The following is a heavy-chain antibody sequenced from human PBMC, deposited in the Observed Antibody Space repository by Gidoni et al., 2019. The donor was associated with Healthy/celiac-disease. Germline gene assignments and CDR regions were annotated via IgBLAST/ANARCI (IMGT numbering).Heavy chain of an antibody. CDR1: GFTFSRFA. CDR2: ISGSGGST. V-gene: IGHV3-23*01. CDR3: AKDSMVRGVLDY. D-gene: IGHD3-10*01. Sequence: EVQLLESGGGLVQPGGSLRPSCAPSGFTFSRFAMSWVRQAPGKGLEWVSAISGSGGSTYYADSVKGRFTISRDNSKNTLYLQMNSLRAEDTAVYYCAKDSMVRGVLDYWGQGTLVTVSS. J-gene: IGHJ4*02.